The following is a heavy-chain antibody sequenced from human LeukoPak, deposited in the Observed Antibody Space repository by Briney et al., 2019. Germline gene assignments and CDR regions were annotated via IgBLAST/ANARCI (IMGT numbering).Heavy chain of an antibody. CDR3: AKDLTFYDSSGYEYYFDY. D-gene: IGHD3-22*01. CDR1: GFTFSSYG. Sequence: GRSLRLSCAASGFTFSSYGMHWVRQAPGKGLEWVAVIWYDGSNKYYADSVKGRFTISRDNSKNTLYLQMNSLRAEDTAVYYCAKDLTFYDSSGYEYYFDYWGQGTLVTVSS. J-gene: IGHJ4*02. V-gene: IGHV3-33*06. CDR2: IWYDGSNK.